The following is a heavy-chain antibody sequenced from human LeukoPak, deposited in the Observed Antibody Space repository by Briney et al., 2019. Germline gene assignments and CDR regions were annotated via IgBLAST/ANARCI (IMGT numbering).Heavy chain of an antibody. CDR3: ATVVVTAPGEDYFDY. CDR1: GYTLTELS. CDR2: FDPEDGET. Sequence: ASVKVSCKLSGYTLTELSMHWVRQAPGKGLEWMGGFDPEDGETIYAQKFQGRVTMTEDTSTDTAYMELSSLRSEDTAVYYCATVVVTAPGEDYFDYWGQGTLVTVSS. J-gene: IGHJ4*02. D-gene: IGHD2-21*02. V-gene: IGHV1-24*01.